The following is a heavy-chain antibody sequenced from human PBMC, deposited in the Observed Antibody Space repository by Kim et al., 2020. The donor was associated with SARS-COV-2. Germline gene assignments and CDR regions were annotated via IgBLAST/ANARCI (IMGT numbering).Heavy chain of an antibody. CDR2: IIPIFGTA. CDR3: ARRLKYYYDSSGYSLDY. Sequence: SVKVSCKASGGTFSSYAISWVRQAPGQGLEWMGGIIPIFGTANYAQKFQGRVTITADESTSTAYMELSSLRSEDTAVYYCARRLKYYYDSSGYSLDYWGQGTLVTVSS. CDR1: GGTFSSYA. J-gene: IGHJ4*02. D-gene: IGHD3-22*01. V-gene: IGHV1-69*13.